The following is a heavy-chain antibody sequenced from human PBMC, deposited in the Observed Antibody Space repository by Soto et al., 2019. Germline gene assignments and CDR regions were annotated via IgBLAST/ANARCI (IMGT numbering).Heavy chain of an antibody. CDR3: VRGEDYDILTGLFDY. CDR1: GFTFSSYW. V-gene: IGHV3-7*01. Sequence: EVQLVESGGGLVQPGGSLRLSCAASGFTFSSYWMSWVRQAPGKGLEWVANIKQDGSEKYYVDSVKGRFTISRDNAKNSLYLQMNSLRAEDTAVYYCVRGEDYDILTGLFDYWGQGTLVTVSS. CDR2: IKQDGSEK. D-gene: IGHD3-9*01. J-gene: IGHJ4*02.